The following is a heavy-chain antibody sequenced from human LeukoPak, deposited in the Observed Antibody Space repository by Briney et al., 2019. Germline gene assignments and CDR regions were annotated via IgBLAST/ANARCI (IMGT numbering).Heavy chain of an antibody. CDR2: ISGSGSDT. J-gene: IGHJ4*02. CDR1: GFSFNTYG. D-gene: IGHD2-15*01. CDR3: AKKRDSHETLYFFDS. Sequence: GSLRLSCAASGFSFNTYGMTWVRQAPGKGLEWVSAISGSGSDTYYADSVQGRFTISRGNSKNTLSLQMDSLRAEDTAVYYCAKKRDSHETLYFFDSWGQGILVTVSS. V-gene: IGHV3-23*01.